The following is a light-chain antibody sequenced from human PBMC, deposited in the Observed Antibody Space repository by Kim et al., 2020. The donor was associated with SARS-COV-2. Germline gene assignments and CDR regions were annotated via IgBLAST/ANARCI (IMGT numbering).Light chain of an antibody. V-gene: IGLV2-14*03. CDR3: CSYTTSNTLL. CDR2: DVS. J-gene: IGLJ3*02. Sequence: QSALTQPASVSGSPGQSITISCTGTSSDVGAYSYVSWYQKHPGKAPKVIIYDVSDRPSGVSDRFSGSKSGNTASLTISGLQADDEADYYCCSYTTSNTLLFGGGTQLTVL. CDR1: SSDVGAYSY.